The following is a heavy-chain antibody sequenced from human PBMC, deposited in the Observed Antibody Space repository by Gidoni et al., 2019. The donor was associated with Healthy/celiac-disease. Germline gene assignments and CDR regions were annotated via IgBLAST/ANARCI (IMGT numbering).Heavy chain of an antibody. CDR1: VFPFSSYA. Sequence: EVQLLESGGGVVQPGGSLRLSCAASVFPFSSYAMGWVRPAPGRGMEWVSAISGSGGSTYYADSVKGRFTISRDNSKNTLYLQMNSMRAEDTAVYYCAKGADSSSSRYYYGMDVWGQGTTVTVSS. CDR2: ISGSGGST. CDR3: AKGADSSSSRYYYGMDV. D-gene: IGHD6-6*01. J-gene: IGHJ6*02. V-gene: IGHV3-23*01.